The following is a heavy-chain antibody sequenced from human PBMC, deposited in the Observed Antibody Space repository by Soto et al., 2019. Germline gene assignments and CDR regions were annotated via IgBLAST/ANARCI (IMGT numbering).Heavy chain of an antibody. CDR1: GFTFSRYW. D-gene: IGHD6-19*01. CDR2: IKQDGSET. V-gene: IGHV3-7*01. Sequence: GGSLRLSCAASGFTFSRYWMSWVRQAPGKGLEWVANIKQDGSETFYVDSVKGRFTISRDNAKNSLYLQMNSLRVEDTAEYYCLGGRGWLQIVWGQGTLVTVSS. CDR3: LGGRGWLQIV. J-gene: IGHJ4*02.